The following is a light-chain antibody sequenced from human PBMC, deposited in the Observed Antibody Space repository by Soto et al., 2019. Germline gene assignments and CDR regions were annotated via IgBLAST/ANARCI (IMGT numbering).Light chain of an antibody. Sequence: QSVLTQPASVSGSPGQSITISCTGSSSAVGSYWLVSWCQCHPGKVPKLIVYQGNKRPSGVSNRFSGSEPGNTASLTISGLQAEDEADYYCCSSAPSRTVVFGTGTKVTVL. CDR3: CSSAPSRTVV. J-gene: IGLJ1*01. CDR2: QGN. V-gene: IGLV2-23*01. CDR1: SSAVGSYWL.